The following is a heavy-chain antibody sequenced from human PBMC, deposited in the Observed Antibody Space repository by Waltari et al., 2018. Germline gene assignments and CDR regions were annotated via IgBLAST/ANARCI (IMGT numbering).Heavy chain of an antibody. CDR1: GFTFSSYG. Sequence: QVQLVESGGGVVQPGRSLRLSCAASGFTFSSYGMHWVRQAPGKGLEWVAVISYDGSNKYYADSGKGRFTISRYNSKNTLYLQMNSLRAEDTAVYYCAKGVGRVGYNWYLDLWGRGTLVTVSS. CDR2: ISYDGSNK. V-gene: IGHV3-30*18. CDR3: AKGVGRVGYNWYLDL. D-gene: IGHD5-12*01. J-gene: IGHJ2*01.